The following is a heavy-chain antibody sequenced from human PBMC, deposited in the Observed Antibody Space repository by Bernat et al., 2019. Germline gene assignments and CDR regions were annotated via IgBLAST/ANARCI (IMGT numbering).Heavy chain of an antibody. CDR2: ISSSSSTI. CDR1: GFTFSSYS. D-gene: IGHD4-17*01. CDR3: ARDRTVTPLYYYYGMDV. J-gene: IGHJ6*02. V-gene: IGHV3-48*01. Sequence: EVQLVESGGGLVQPGGSLRLSCAASGFTFSSYSMNWVRQAPGKGLEWVSYISSSSSTIYYADSVKGRFTISRDNAKNSLYLQMNSLRAEDTAVYYCARDRTVTPLYYYYGMDVWGQGTTVTVSS.